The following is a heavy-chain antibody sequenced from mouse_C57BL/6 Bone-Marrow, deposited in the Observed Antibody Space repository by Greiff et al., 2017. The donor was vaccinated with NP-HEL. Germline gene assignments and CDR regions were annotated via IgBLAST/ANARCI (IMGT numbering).Heavy chain of an antibody. J-gene: IGHJ4*01. Sequence: VQLQQSGPELVKPGASVKISCKASGYTFTDYYINWVKQRPGQGLEWIGWIFPGSGSTYYNEKFKGKATLTVDKSSSTVYMLLSSLTSEDSAVYFCARRLRAILYYAMDYWGQGTSVTVSS. D-gene: IGHD3-2*02. V-gene: IGHV1-75*01. CDR2: IFPGSGST. CDR1: GYTFTDYY. CDR3: ARRLRAILYYAMDY.